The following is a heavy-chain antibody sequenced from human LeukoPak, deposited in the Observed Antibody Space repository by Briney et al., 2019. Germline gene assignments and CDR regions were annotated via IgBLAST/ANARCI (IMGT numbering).Heavy chain of an antibody. CDR1: GYTFTRYD. J-gene: IGHJ3*02. Sequence: ASVKVSCTASGYTFTRYDVHWVRQAPGQGLEWMGWMNPYTGNPGYAQKFQGRVTMTTDTSINTVYMEVGSLRSDDTAVYYCARDTTGTGSDSDAFDIWGQGTMVTVSS. D-gene: IGHD1-1*01. V-gene: IGHV1-8*01. CDR2: MNPYTGNP. CDR3: ARDTTGTGSDSDAFDI.